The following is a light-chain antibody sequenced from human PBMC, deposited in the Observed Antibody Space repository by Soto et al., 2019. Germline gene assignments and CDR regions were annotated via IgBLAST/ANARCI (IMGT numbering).Light chain of an antibody. CDR2: EVS. V-gene: IGLV2-14*01. CDR3: SSFRSSSTLGI. CDR1: NSDVGIYDF. Sequence: QSALTQPASVSGTPGQSITISCTGSNSDVGIYDFVSWYQHHPGRAPKLIVSEVSNRPSGVSFRFSGSKSGNTASLTISGLQAEDEADYYCSSFRSSSTLGIFGGGTKVTVL. J-gene: IGLJ2*01.